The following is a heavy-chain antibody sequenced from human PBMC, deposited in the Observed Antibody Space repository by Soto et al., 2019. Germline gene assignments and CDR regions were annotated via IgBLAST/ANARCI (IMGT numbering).Heavy chain of an antibody. CDR1: GYSFRSYG. D-gene: IGHD2-8*01. CDR2: VSGYNYNT. J-gene: IGHJ5*01. Sequence: ASVKVSCKASGYSFRSYGINWVRQAPGQGLEWIGWVSGYNYNTKYAQKLQGRITVTTDTSTNTAYMELRSLRPDDTAVYYCGRSSSMLGAGWSDSWGRGTRVTVSS. CDR3: GRSSSMLGAGWSDS. V-gene: IGHV1-18*01.